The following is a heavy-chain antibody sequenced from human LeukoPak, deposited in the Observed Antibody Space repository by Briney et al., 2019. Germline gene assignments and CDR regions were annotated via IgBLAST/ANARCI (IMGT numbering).Heavy chain of an antibody. J-gene: IGHJ6*04. V-gene: IGHV3-48*03. Sequence: PGGSLRLSCAASGFTFSSYEMNGVRQAPGKGLEWVSYISSSGSTIYYADSVKGRFTISRDNAKNSLYLQMNSLRAEDTAVYYCAREGDTGPYYYGMDVWGKGTTVTVSS. CDR3: AREGDTGPYYYGMDV. CDR2: ISSSGSTI. D-gene: IGHD3-16*01. CDR1: GFTFSSYE.